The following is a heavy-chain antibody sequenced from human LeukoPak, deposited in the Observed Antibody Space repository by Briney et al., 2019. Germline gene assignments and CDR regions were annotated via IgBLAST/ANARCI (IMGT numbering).Heavy chain of an antibody. V-gene: IGHV4-59*01. J-gene: IGHJ6*02. CDR1: GDSISSYY. D-gene: IGHD4-17*01. Sequence: SETLSLTCTVSGDSISSYYWSWNRQPPGKGLEWIGYIYYSGSTNYNPSLRSRVTISVDTSKSQFSLNLSSVTAADTAVYYCARASDYGDHGGHYYYYGVDVWGQGTTVTVSS. CDR2: IYYSGST. CDR3: ARASDYGDHGGHYYYYGVDV.